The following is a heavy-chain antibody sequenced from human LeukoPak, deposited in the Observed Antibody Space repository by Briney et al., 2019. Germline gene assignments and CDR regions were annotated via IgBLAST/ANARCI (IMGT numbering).Heavy chain of an antibody. J-gene: IGHJ4*02. CDR2: INRDGGEK. Sequence: GGSLRLSCAASGFTFSSYWMSWVRQAPGKWLEWVANINRDGGEKYHVDSVKGRFTISRDNAKNSLYLQMNSLRTEDTAIYYCARAPEGSGSSYYFDYWGQGILVTVSS. CDR3: ARAPEGSGSSYYFDY. CDR1: GFTFSSYW. V-gene: IGHV3-7*01. D-gene: IGHD3-10*01.